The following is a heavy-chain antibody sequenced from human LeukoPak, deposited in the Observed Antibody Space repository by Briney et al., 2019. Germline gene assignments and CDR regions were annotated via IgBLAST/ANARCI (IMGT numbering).Heavy chain of an antibody. CDR3: ARYDWGYSGYDYGGYSDGYFDY. CDR2: IIPILGIA. J-gene: IGHJ4*02. Sequence: ASVKVSCKASGGTFSSYAISWVRPAPGQGLEWMGRIIPILGIANYAQKFQGRVTITADKSTSTAYMELSSLRSEDTAVYYCARYDWGYSGYDYGGYSDGYFDYWGQGTLVTVSS. V-gene: IGHV1-69*04. CDR1: GGTFSSYA. D-gene: IGHD5-12*01.